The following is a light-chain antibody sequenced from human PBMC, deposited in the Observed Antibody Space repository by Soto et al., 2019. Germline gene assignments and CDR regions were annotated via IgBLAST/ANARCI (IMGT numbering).Light chain of an antibody. Sequence: DIQMTQSPSTLSASVGDRVTITCRASQSIGRWLAWFQQKPGKAHNLLIYEAYSLQSGVQSRFSGSGSGTEFTLTIRSLQPDDVATYSCKQYNSYSWTFGQGTKVDIK. V-gene: IGKV1-5*01. J-gene: IGKJ1*01. CDR3: KQYNSYSWT. CDR1: QSIGRW. CDR2: EAY.